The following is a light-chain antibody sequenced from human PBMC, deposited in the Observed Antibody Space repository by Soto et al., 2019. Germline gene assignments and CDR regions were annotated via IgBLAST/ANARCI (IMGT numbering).Light chain of an antibody. J-gene: IGKJ1*01. CDR1: QSVSIW. CDR3: QQYKNYLP. Sequence: DIQMTQSPSTLSASVGDRVTFTCRASQSVSIWLAWYQQKPGKAPKLLISGASTLESGVPSRFSGSGSGTEFTLTISSLQPDDFATYYCQQYKNYLPFGQGTKVEIK. CDR2: GAS. V-gene: IGKV1-5*01.